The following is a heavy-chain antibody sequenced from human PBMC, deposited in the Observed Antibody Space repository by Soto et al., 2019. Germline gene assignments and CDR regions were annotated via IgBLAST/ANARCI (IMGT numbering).Heavy chain of an antibody. J-gene: IGHJ5*02. CDR3: ARAPGGGNLEYCSGGSCYPRKAKRFDP. CDR1: GGSFSRYY. D-gene: IGHD2-15*01. CDR2: INHSGST. Sequence: PSETLSLTCAVDGGSFSRYYWNWISKPPGKGLEWMGEINHSGSTNYNPSLKSRGTIPVDTSKNHFSLKLSSVTAADTAVYYCARAPGGGNLEYCSGGSCYPRKAKRFDPWGQGTLVTVSS. V-gene: IGHV4-34*01.